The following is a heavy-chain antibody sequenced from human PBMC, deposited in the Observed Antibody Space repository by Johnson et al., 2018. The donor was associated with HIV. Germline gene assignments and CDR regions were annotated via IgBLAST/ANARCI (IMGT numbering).Heavy chain of an antibody. J-gene: IGHJ3*02. CDR3: AKEIAVAGAGAFDI. CDR1: GFTFTNAW. CDR2: IKRKTDGGTT. D-gene: IGHD6-19*01. Sequence: VQLVESGGGLVNPGGSLRLSCAASGFTFTNAWMSWVRQAPGKGLEWVGRIKRKTDGGTTNYGAPVKGRFTISRDDSKNTLYLQMNSLRAEETAVYYRAKEIAVAGAGAFDIWGQGTMVTVSS. V-gene: IGHV3-15*01.